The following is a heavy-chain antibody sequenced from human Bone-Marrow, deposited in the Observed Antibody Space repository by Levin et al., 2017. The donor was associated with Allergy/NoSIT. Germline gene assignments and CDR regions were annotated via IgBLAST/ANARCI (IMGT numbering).Heavy chain of an antibody. CDR2: IYHSGST. D-gene: IGHD2-15*01. J-gene: IGHJ4*02. V-gene: IGHV4-4*02. Sequence: KASETLSLTCAVSGGSISSSNWWSWVRQPPGKGLEWIGEIYHSGSTNYNPSLKSRVTISVDKSKNQFSLKLSSVTAADTAVYYCARGSSNVVVVAANPPLVYWGQGTLVTVSS. CDR3: ARGSSNVVVVAANPPLVY. CDR1: GGSISSSNW.